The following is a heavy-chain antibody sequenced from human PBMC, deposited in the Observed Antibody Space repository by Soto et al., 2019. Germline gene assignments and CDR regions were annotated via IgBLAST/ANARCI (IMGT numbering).Heavy chain of an antibody. D-gene: IGHD6-13*01. V-gene: IGHV3-30*18. CDR3: AKDRGLDSSLPLYYFDY. CDR2: ISYDGSNK. CDR1: GFTFSSYG. Sequence: HGGALRLSCAASGFTFSSYGMHWVRQAPGKGLEWVAVISYDGSNKYYADSVKGRFTISRDNSKNTLYLQMNSLRAEDTAVYYCAKDRGLDSSLPLYYFDYGGQGTLVTVSS. J-gene: IGHJ4*02.